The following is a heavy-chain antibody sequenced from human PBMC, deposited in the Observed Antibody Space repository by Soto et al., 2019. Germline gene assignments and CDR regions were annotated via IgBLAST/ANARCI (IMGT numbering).Heavy chain of an antibody. J-gene: IGHJ5*02. CDR2: IYWNDDK. CDR1: GFSLSTSGVG. D-gene: IGHD2-15*01. CDR3: AHTAGYCSGGSCPNWFDP. Sequence: SGPTLVNPTQTLTLTCTFSGFSLSTSGVGVGWIRQPPGKALEWLALIYWNDDKRYSPSLKSRLTITKDTSKNQVVLTMTNMDPVDTATYYCAHTAGYCSGGSCPNWFDPWGQGTLVTVSS. V-gene: IGHV2-5*01.